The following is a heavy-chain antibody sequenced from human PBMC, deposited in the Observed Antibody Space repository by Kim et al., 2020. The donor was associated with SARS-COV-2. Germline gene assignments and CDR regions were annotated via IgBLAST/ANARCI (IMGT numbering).Heavy chain of an antibody. V-gene: IGHV3-11*01. CDR3: ARVTRGYASGTLDV. J-gene: IGHJ6*02. Sequence: GGSLRLSCAAFGFRFSDYSMSWIRQAPGEGLEWVSYISGSEKGIYYGDSVKGRFTVSRDNAENSLYLQMNSLRADDTAVYYCARVTRGYASGTLDVWGQGTTVTVSS. CDR1: GFRFSDYS. D-gene: IGHD3-10*01. CDR2: ISGSEKGI.